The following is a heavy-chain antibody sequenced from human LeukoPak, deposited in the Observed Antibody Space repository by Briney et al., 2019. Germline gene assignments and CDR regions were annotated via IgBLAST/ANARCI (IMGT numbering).Heavy chain of an antibody. D-gene: IGHD4-17*01. Sequence: SETLSLTCTVSGGSISSYYWSWIRQPPGKGLEWIGYIYYSGSTNYNPSLKSRVTISVDTSKSQFSLKLSSVTAADTAVYYCASSYGDYVDAFDIWGQGTMVTVSS. CDR1: GGSISSYY. CDR3: ASSYGDYVDAFDI. J-gene: IGHJ3*02. V-gene: IGHV4-59*01. CDR2: IYYSGST.